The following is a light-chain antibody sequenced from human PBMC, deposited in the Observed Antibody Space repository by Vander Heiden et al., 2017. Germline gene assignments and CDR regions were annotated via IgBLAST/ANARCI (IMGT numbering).Light chain of an antibody. CDR1: NTNIGINI. J-gene: IGLJ3*02. CDR2: NNN. Sequence: HSVLTQPPSVSGTPGQRVTISCSGSNTNIGINIVNWYQHLPGTAPKLLIYNNNQRPSGVPDRFSGSKSGTSASLAISGLQSGDEADYYCAAWDDSLNGWVFGGGTNLTVL. V-gene: IGLV1-44*01. CDR3: AAWDDSLNGWV.